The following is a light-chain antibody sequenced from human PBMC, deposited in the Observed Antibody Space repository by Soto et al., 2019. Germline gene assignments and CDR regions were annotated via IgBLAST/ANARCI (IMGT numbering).Light chain of an antibody. CDR2: GAS. V-gene: IGKV3-15*01. CDR3: QQYNNWPPFT. CDR1: QTISSN. Sequence: DIVMTQSPATLSVSPGERATLSCXASQTISSNLAWYQQKPGQTPRLLIYGASTRAAGIPARFSGSGSGTDFTLTITSLQSEDFAVYYCQQYNNWPPFTFGPGTRWIS. J-gene: IGKJ3*01.